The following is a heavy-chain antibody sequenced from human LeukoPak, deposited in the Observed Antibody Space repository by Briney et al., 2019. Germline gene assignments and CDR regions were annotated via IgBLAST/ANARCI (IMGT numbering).Heavy chain of an antibody. V-gene: IGHV1-69*01. CDR2: IVPMFNTT. CDR3: ASPPSGDGGSFEY. CDR1: GGTFSTYA. J-gene: IGHJ4*02. Sequence: SVKVSCKASGGTFSTYAISWVRQAPGQGLEWMGGIVPMFNTTNYAQKFQGRVTITADESTSTAYMELSSLRFDDTAVYYCASPPSGDGGSFEYWGQGTLVTVSS. D-gene: IGHD3-10*01.